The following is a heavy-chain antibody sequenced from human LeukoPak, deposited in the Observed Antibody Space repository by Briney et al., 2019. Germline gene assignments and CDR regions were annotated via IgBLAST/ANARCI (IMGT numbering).Heavy chain of an antibody. J-gene: IGHJ4*02. CDR3: ARGDIYASGVDQ. V-gene: IGHV1-18*01. CDR1: GYTFTSYG. D-gene: IGHD3-10*01. Sequence: GASVKVSCKASGYTFTSYGISWVRQAPGQGLEWMGWISAYNGNTNYAQKFQGRVTITADESTTTAYMELSSLRCEDTAVYYCARGDIYASGVDQWGQGTLVTVSS. CDR2: ISAYNGNT.